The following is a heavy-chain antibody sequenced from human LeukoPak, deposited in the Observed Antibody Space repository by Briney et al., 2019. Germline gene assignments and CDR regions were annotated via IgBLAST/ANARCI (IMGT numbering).Heavy chain of an antibody. J-gene: IGHJ4*02. Sequence: GGPLRLSWAASGFTARSTYMSGVRKAPGKGLEWVAVIWYDGSNKYYADSVKGRFTISRDNSKNTLYLQMNSLRAEDTAVYYCAGGLTYYDFWSGYSPFDYWGQGTLVTVSS. CDR1: GFTARSTY. V-gene: IGHV3-33*08. CDR2: IWYDGSNK. CDR3: AGGLTYYDFWSGYSPFDY. D-gene: IGHD3-3*01.